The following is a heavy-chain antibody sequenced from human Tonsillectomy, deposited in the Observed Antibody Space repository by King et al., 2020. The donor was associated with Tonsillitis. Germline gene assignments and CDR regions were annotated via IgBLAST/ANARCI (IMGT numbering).Heavy chain of an antibody. CDR1: GGSISSGSYY. J-gene: IGHJ2*01. CDR3: ARTTVTNARNWYFDL. Sequence: QLQESGPGLVKASQTLSLTCTVSGGSISSGSYYWSWIRQPAGKGLDWIGRIYTTGRTNHNPSLKSRVTMSVDTAKNQFSLKLSAVTAADTAVYYCARTTVTNARNWYFDLWGRSTLVTVSS. D-gene: IGHD4-17*01. CDR2: IYTTGRT. V-gene: IGHV4-61*02.